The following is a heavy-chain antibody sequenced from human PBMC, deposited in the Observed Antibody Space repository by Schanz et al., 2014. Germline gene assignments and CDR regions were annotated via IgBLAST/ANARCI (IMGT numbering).Heavy chain of an antibody. CDR3: VRAKDAGYSSSWYLMNGFDI. D-gene: IGHD6-13*01. CDR2: IYSDGST. V-gene: IGHV3-66*01. Sequence: EAQVVESGGGLVQPGGSLRLSCAASGFTVSNNYMSWVRQAPGKGLECVSIIYSDGSTYYVDSVKGRFIISRDNSKNTLSLQMNSLRDEDTAVYYCVRAKDAGYSSSWYLMNGFDIWGQGTILTVSS. J-gene: IGHJ3*02. CDR1: GFTVSNNY.